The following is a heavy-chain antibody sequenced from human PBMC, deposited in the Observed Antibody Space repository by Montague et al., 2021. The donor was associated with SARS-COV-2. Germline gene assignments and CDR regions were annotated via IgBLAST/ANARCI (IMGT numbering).Heavy chain of an antibody. Sequence: SLRLSCAASGFTFRSHWMHWVRQVPEKGLVWDSRIDNDGSSTNYVDSVKGRFTISRDNAKNTLDLQMNSLRVEDTAVYYCARGVGITIFGDLSLEGDYYYSMDVWGQGTAVTVSS. V-gene: IGHV3-74*01. CDR1: GFTFRSHW. J-gene: IGHJ6*02. D-gene: IGHD3-3*01. CDR2: IDNDGSST. CDR3: ARGVGITIFGDLSLEGDYYYSMDV.